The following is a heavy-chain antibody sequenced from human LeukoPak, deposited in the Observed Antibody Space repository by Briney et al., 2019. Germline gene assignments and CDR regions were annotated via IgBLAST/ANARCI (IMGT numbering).Heavy chain of an antibody. D-gene: IGHD5-18*01. CDR2: ISYDGSNK. J-gene: IGHJ4*02. CDR3: ARGIDPGYSYGPFDY. Sequence: GGSLRLSCAASGFTSSSYAMHWARQAPGKGLEWGAVISYDGSNKYYADSVKGRFTISRDNSKNTLYLQMNSLRAEDTAVYYCARGIDPGYSYGPFDYWGQGTLVTVSS. CDR1: GFTSSSYA. V-gene: IGHV3-30-3*01.